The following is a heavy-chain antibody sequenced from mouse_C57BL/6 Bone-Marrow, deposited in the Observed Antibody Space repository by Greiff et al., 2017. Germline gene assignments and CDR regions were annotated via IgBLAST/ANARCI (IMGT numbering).Heavy chain of an antibody. V-gene: IGHV1-76*01. CDR3: ARRWVDY. J-gene: IGHJ2*01. CDR2: IYPGSGNT. Sequence: QVQLQQSGAELVRPGASVKLSCKASGYTFTDYYINWVKQRPGQGLEWIARIYPGSGNTYYNEKFKGKATLTAEKSSSTAYMQLSSLTSEDSAVYFCARRWVDYWGQGTTLTASS. CDR1: GYTFTDYY. D-gene: IGHD2-3*01.